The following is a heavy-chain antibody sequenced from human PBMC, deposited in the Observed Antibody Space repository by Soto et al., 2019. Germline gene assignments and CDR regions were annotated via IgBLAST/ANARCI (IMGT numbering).Heavy chain of an antibody. Sequence: QVQLVESGGGVVRPGTSLRLSCAATGFSFSAHGMHWVRQAPGKGLEWLAVINDGSEEGYADSVSGRFTISRDYARNILYLQMDYFRAEYPALYYCARDDLFVDNGLDPWGQGTLVTVSS. V-gene: IGHV3-33*01. CDR2: INDGSEE. CDR1: GFSFSAHG. J-gene: IGHJ5*02. D-gene: IGHD1-1*01. CDR3: ARDDLFVDNGLDP.